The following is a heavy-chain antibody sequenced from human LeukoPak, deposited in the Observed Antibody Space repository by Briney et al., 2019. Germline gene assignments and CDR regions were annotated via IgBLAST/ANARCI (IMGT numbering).Heavy chain of an antibody. J-gene: IGHJ5*02. CDR1: GFTFSSYW. CDR2: ITSDGSDT. Sequence: GGSLRLSCAASGFTFSSYWMHWVRQVPGKGLVWVSRITSDGSDTIYADSVKGRFTISRDNAKNTVYLQMNSLRAEDTALYYCSRDRRTWFDPWGQGTLVTVSS. CDR3: SRDRRTWFDP. V-gene: IGHV3-74*01.